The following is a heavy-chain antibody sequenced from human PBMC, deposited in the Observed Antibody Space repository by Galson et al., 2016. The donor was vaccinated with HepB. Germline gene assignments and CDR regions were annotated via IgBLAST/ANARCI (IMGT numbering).Heavy chain of an antibody. V-gene: IGHV4-39*01. CDR3: ASKGKEWLVHGYFDY. Sequence: ETLSLTCSVSGGSINSSSFYWGWIRQSPGRGLEWIGTLYFGANTYYTPSLKSRVTISVDTSNDQFSLKLTSVTAEDTAIYYCASKGKEWLVHGYFDYWGQGTLATVSS. J-gene: IGHJ4*02. D-gene: IGHD6-19*01. CDR2: LYFGANT. CDR1: GGSINSSSFY.